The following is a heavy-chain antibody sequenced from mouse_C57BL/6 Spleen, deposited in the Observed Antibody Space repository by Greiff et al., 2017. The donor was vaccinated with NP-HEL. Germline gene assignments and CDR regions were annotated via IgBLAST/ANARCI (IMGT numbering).Heavy chain of an antibody. CDR1: GYTFTEYT. J-gene: IGHJ1*03. CDR3: ARHGPHYYGSSDGYFDV. V-gene: IGHV1-62-2*01. D-gene: IGHD1-1*01. Sequence: QVQLKESGAELVKPGASVKLSCKASGYTFTEYTIHWVKQRSGQGLEWIGWFYPGSGSIKYNEKFKDKATLTADKSSSTVYMELSRLTSEDSAVYFCARHGPHYYGSSDGYFDVWGTGTTVTVSS. CDR2: FYPGSGSI.